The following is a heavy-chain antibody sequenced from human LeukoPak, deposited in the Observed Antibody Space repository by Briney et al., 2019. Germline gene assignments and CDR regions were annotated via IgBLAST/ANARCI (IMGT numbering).Heavy chain of an antibody. CDR2: IYPGDSDT. V-gene: IGHV5-51*01. Sequence: PGESLQISFKGSGYRFTSYWIGWVRQLPGKGLGWMGIIYPGDSDTRYSPPFQGQVTISADKSISTAYLQWSSLKASDTAMYYCARRVAAYGMDVWGQGTTVTVSS. CDR3: ARRVAAYGMDV. D-gene: IGHD2-15*01. J-gene: IGHJ6*02. CDR1: GYRFTSYW.